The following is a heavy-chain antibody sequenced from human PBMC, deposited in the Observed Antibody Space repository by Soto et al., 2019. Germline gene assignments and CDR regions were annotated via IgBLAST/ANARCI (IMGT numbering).Heavy chain of an antibody. J-gene: IGHJ5*02. V-gene: IGHV3-53*01. CDR3: ARFIRSGCGDYWFDP. CDR1: GFTVSSNY. Sequence: EVQLVESGGGLIQPGGSLRLSCGASGFTVSSNYMSWVRQAPGKGLEWVSVIYSGGSTYYADSVKGRFTISRDNSKNTLYLQMNSLRAEVMAVYYCARFIRSGCGDYWFDPCGQGTLVTVSS. D-gene: IGHD6-19*01. CDR2: IYSGGST.